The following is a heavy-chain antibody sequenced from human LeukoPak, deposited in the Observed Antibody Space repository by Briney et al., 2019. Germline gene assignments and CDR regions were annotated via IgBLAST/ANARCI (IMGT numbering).Heavy chain of an antibody. J-gene: IGHJ6*03. Sequence: PSETLSLTCTVSGGSISSYYWSWIRQPPGKGLEWIGYIYYSGSTNYNPSLKSRVTISVDTSKNQFSLKLSSVTAADTAVYYCARGDIVVVPAARPPYYYYYMDVWGKGTTATVSS. CDR2: IYYSGST. CDR1: GGSISSYY. V-gene: IGHV4-59*01. D-gene: IGHD2-2*01. CDR3: ARGDIVVVPAARPPYYYYYMDV.